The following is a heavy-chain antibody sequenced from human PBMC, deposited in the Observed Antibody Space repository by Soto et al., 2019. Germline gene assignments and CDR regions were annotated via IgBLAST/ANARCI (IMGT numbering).Heavy chain of an antibody. CDR1: GFTFSNYA. J-gene: IGHJ4*02. V-gene: IGHV3-23*01. D-gene: IGHD6-19*01. Sequence: GSLRLSCXASGFTFSNYAMSWVRQAPGKGLEWVSAISGSGGNTYYADSVKGRLTISRDNSKNTLYLQMNSLRAEDTAVYYCAKSQWLSHYDYWGQGALVTVSS. CDR2: ISGSGGNT. CDR3: AKSQWLSHYDY.